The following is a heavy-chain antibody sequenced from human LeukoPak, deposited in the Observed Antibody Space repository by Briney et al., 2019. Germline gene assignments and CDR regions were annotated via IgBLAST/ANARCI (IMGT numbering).Heavy chain of an antibody. D-gene: IGHD3-3*01. CDR1: GGSTSSSNYY. J-gene: IGHJ4*02. CDR3: ARLGAGPTYYDFWSGYSSFYFDY. CDR2: IHYSGNT. V-gene: IGHV4-39*01. Sequence: SETLSLTCTVSGGSTSSSNYYRGWIRQPPGKGLEWIGGIHYSGNTYYNPSLKSRVTISVDTSKNQFSLKLSSVTAADTAVYYCARLGAGPTYYDFWSGYSSFYFDYWGQGTLVTVSS.